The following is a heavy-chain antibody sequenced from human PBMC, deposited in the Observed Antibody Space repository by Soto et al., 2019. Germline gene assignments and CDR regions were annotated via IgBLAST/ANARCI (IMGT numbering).Heavy chain of an antibody. CDR2: IYAAGHT. V-gene: IGHV3-66*01. CDR3: ARGRVTSGTYYMDV. CDR1: GFSVSDIY. D-gene: IGHD4-4*01. Sequence: PGGSLXLSCATSGFSVSDIYLSWVRQAPGKGLEWVSVIYAAGHTYYPDSVKGRFIISRDKSENTVYLQMNSLRAEDTAMYYCARGRVTSGTYYMDVWGKGTTVTVSS. J-gene: IGHJ6*04.